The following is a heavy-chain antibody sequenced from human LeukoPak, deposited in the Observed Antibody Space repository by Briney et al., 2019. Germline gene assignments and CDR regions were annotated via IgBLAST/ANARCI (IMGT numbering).Heavy chain of an antibody. CDR3: ARVGGASLADAFDI. D-gene: IGHD1-26*01. CDR1: GGSISSYY. J-gene: IGHJ3*02. CDR2: TYYSGST. Sequence: SETLSLTCTVSGGSISSYYWSWIRQPPGKGLEWIGYTYYSGSTNYNPSLKSRVTISVDTSKNQFSLKLSSVTAADTAVYYCARVGGASLADAFDIWGQGTMVTVSS. V-gene: IGHV4-59*01.